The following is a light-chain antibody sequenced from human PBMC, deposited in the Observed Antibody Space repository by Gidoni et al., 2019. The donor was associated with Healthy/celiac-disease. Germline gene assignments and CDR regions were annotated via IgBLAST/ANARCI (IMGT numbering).Light chain of an antibody. CDR3: QQYNSHST. J-gene: IGKJ2*01. Sequence: DIQMTQSPSTLSASVGDRVTITCRASQSISSWLAWYQQKPGKAPKLLIYDASSLESGVPSRFSGSGSGTEFTLTISSLQPDDFATYYCQQYNSHSTFGQXTKLEIK. CDR1: QSISSW. CDR2: DAS. V-gene: IGKV1-5*01.